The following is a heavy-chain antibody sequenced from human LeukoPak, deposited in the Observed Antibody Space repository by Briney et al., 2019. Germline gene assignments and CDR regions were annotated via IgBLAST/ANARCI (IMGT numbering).Heavy chain of an antibody. V-gene: IGHV3-21*01. CDR2: ISSSSSYI. CDR1: GFTFSSYT. CDR3: ARDYYKNFDY. J-gene: IGHJ4*02. D-gene: IGHD3-22*01. Sequence: GGSLRLSCAASGFTFSSYTMNWVRQAPGKGLEWVSSISSSSSYIFYADSVKDRFTISRDNAKNSLYLQMNSLRAEDTAVYYCARDYYKNFDYWGQGTLVTVSS.